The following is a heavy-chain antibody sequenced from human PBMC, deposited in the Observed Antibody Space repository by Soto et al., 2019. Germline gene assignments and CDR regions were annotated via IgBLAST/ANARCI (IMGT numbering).Heavy chain of an antibody. CDR2: VNADNGDT. CDR3: ARGPSSGSFVF. V-gene: IGHV1-3*01. J-gene: IGHJ4*02. Sequence: QVHLVQSGAEVKKSGASVKVSCKASGYTFIYYTMHWLRQAPGQRPEWMGWVNADNGDTRYSQKFQGRLTMTRATAASTISVGLSSLTSEDTAVYFCARGPSSGSFVFWGQGTLVTVSS. CDR1: GYTFIYYT. D-gene: IGHD6-19*01.